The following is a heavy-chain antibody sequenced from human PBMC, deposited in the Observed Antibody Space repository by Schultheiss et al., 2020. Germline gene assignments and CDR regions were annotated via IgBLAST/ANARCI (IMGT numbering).Heavy chain of an antibody. D-gene: IGHD4-17*01. CDR1: GYTFTGYY. J-gene: IGHJ4*02. CDR2: INPNSGGT. V-gene: IGHV1-2*02. CDR3: ARNRGYGAAFDY. Sequence: ASVKVSCKASGYTFTGYYMHWVRQAPGQGLEWMGWINPNSGGTNYAQKFQGRVTMTRDTSISTAYMELSRLRSDDTAVYYCARNRGYGAAFDYWGQGTLVTVSS.